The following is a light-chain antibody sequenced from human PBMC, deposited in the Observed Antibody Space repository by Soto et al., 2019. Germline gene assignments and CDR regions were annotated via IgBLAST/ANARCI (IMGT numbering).Light chain of an antibody. CDR2: YDD. CDR3: ASWDDSLNAYV. CDR1: SSNIGNNA. V-gene: IGLV1-36*01. Sequence: QSVLTQPPSVSEAPRQRVPISCSGSSSNIGNNAVNWYQQLPGKAPKLLIYYDDLLPSGVSDRFSGSMSSTSASLAISGLQSEDEADYYCASWDDSLNAYVFGTGTKVTVL. J-gene: IGLJ1*01.